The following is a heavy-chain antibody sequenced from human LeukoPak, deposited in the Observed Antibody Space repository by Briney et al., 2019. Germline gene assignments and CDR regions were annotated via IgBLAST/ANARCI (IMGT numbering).Heavy chain of an antibody. Sequence: PSETLSLTCTVSGGSINSGTYYWNWIRQHPGKGLEWIGYIYYSGSTYYNPSLKSRVTISVDTSKNQFSLKLSSVTAADTAVYYCARANFIKYSSGWTFDYWGQGTLVTVSS. D-gene: IGHD6-19*01. CDR2: IYYSGST. CDR3: ARANFIKYSSGWTFDY. J-gene: IGHJ4*02. CDR1: GGSINSGTYY. V-gene: IGHV4-31*03.